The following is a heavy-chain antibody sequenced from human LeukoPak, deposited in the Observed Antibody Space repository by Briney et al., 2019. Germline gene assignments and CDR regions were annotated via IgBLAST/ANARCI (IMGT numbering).Heavy chain of an antibody. CDR3: AREHGGWYRVDFDY. J-gene: IGHJ4*02. CDR1: GGTFSSYA. Sequence: ASVKVSCKASGGTFSSYAISWVRQAPGQGLECMGRIIPILGIANYAQKFQGRVTITADKSTSTAYMELSSLRSEDTAVYYCAREHGGWYRVDFDYWGQGTLVTVSS. CDR2: IIPILGIA. D-gene: IGHD6-19*01. V-gene: IGHV1-69*04.